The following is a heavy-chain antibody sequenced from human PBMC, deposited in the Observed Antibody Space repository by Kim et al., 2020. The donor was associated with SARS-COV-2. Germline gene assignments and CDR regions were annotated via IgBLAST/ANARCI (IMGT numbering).Heavy chain of an antibody. D-gene: IGHD5-18*01. V-gene: IGHV4-61*02. Sequence: SETLSLTCTVSGGSISSGSYYWSWIRQPAGKGLEWIGRIYTSGSTNYNPSLKSRVTISVDTSKNQFSLKLSSVTAADTAVYYCARGARMATARPSYNFDYWGQGTLVTVSS. CDR1: GGSISSGSYY. CDR3: ARGARMATARPSYNFDY. CDR2: IYTSGST. J-gene: IGHJ4*02.